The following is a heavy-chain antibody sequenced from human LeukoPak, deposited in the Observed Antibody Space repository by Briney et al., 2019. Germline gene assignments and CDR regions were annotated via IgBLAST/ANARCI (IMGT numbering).Heavy chain of an antibody. Sequence: ASVKVSCKASGYTFTSYGISWVRQAPGQGLEWMGWISGYNGNTNYAQKLQGRVTMTTDTSTSTAYMELRSLRSDDTAVYYCARDRVVVVPAAHLSWFDPWGQGTLVTVSS. CDR2: ISGYNGNT. CDR1: GYTFTSYG. CDR3: ARDRVVVVPAAHLSWFDP. D-gene: IGHD2-2*01. V-gene: IGHV1-18*01. J-gene: IGHJ5*02.